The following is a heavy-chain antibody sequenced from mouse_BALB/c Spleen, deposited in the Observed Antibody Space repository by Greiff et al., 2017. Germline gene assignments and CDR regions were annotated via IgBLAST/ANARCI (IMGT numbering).Heavy chain of an antibody. CDR1: GFTFSSFG. V-gene: IGHV5-17*02. J-gene: IGHJ4*01. D-gene: IGHD4-1*01. Sequence: EVMLVESGGGLVQPGGSRKLSCAASGFTFSSFGMPWVRQAPEKGLEWVAYISSGSSTIYYAETVKGRVTISRDNPKNTLFLQMTSLRSEDTAMYYCARRTGTGYYAMDYWGQGTSVTVSS. CDR2: ISSGSSTI. CDR3: ARRTGTGYYAMDY.